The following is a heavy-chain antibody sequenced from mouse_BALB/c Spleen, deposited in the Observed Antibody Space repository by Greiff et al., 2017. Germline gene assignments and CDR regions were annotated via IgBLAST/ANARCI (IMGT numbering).Heavy chain of an antibody. V-gene: IGHV14-3*02. D-gene: IGHD2-2*01. CDR3: ARPYGYDRAMDY. Sequence: DVHLVESGAELVKPGASVKLSCTASGFNIKDTYMHWVKQRPEQGLEWIGRIDPANGNTKYDPKFQGKATITADTSSNTAYLQLSSLTSEDTAVYYCARPYGYDRAMDYWGQGTSVTVSS. CDR1: GFNIKDTY. J-gene: IGHJ4*01. CDR2: IDPANGNT.